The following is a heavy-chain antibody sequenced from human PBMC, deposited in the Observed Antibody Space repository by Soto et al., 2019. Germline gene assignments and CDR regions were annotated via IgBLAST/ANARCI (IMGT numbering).Heavy chain of an antibody. J-gene: IGHJ5*02. CDR1: GGSISSYY. CDR2: IYYSGST. Sequence: TLSLTCTVSGGSISSYYWSWIRQPPGKGLEWIGYIYYSGSTNYNPSLKSRVTISVDTSKNQFSLKLSSVTAADTAVYYCARVAQQLVDTPSWFDPWGQGTLVTVSS. D-gene: IGHD6-13*01. V-gene: IGHV4-59*08. CDR3: ARVAQQLVDTPSWFDP.